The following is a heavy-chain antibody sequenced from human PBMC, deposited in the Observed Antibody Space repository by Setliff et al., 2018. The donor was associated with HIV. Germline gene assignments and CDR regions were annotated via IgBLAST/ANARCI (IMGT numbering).Heavy chain of an antibody. D-gene: IGHD5-12*01. CDR1: GDTFITYW. J-gene: IGHJ6*03. V-gene: IGHV5-51*01. Sequence: GESLKISCQGLGDTFITYWIGWVRQMPGKGLEWMGIIFPGDSDTRYSPSFQGQVTISADKSISTAYLQWSSLKASDSAMYYCARLLNGYNSYDYYYMDVWGKGTTVTVSS. CDR2: IFPGDSDT. CDR3: ARLLNGYNSYDYYYMDV.